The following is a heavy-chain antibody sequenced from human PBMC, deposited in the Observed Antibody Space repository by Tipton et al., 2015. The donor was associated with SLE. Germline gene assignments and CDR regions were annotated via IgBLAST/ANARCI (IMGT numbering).Heavy chain of an antibody. D-gene: IGHD3-3*02. V-gene: IGHV4-61*02. CDR2: IYTSGST. J-gene: IGHJ6*03. Sequence: TLSLTCTVSGGSISSGSYYWSWIRQPAGKGLEWIGRIYTSGSTNYNPPLKSRVTISVDTSKNQFSLKLSSVTAADTAVYYCAREGVHFWSGSSYYYYYYMDVWGKGTTVTVSS. CDR1: GGSISSGSYY. CDR3: AREGVHFWSGSSYYYYYYMDV.